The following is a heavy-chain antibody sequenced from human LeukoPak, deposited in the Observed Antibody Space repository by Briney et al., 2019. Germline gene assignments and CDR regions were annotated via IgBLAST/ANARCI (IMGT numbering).Heavy chain of an antibody. CDR2: INTNNGNP. D-gene: IGHD6-13*01. CDR1: GSTFTSYA. Sequence: ASVKVSCKASGSTFTSYAMNWVRQAPGQGLEWMGWINTNNGNPTYAQDFTGRFVFSLDTSVSTAYLHISSLKAEDTAVYYCASGEGSSRAFYYYMAVWGKGTTVTVSS. J-gene: IGHJ6*03. CDR3: ASGEGSSRAFYYYMAV. V-gene: IGHV7-4-1*02.